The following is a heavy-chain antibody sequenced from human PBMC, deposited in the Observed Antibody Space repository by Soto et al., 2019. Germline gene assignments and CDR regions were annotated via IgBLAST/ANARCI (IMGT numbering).Heavy chain of an antibody. J-gene: IGHJ6*02. CDR1: GYTFSSYY. Sequence: ASVKVSCKASGYTFSSYYMNWVRQAPGQGLEWLGIINPSGGYTTYAQRFLGRVTMTSDTSTSTVHMELGSLTSEDTAVYYCRVVPTAGMDVWGQGTTVTVSS. D-gene: IGHD2-21*02. CDR2: INPSGGYT. CDR3: RVVPTAGMDV. V-gene: IGHV1-46*01.